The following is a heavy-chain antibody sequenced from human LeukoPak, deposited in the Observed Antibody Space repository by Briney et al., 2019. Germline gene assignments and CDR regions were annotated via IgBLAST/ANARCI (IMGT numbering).Heavy chain of an antibody. CDR1: GFTFSNYA. D-gene: IGHD4-4*01. CDR3: AKDLATVTTTYFDY. Sequence: GGSLRLSCAASGFTFSNYAMSWVRQAPGKGLEWVSTLSGSGGDTYYADSVKGRFTISRDNSKNTLYLRMNSLRAEDTAIYYCAKDLATVTTTYFDYWGQGTLVTVSS. V-gene: IGHV3-23*01. J-gene: IGHJ4*02. CDR2: LSGSGGDT.